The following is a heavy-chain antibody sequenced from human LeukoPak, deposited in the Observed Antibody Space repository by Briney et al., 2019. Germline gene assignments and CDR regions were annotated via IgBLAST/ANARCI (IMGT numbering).Heavy chain of an antibody. CDR2: ISGSGGST. D-gene: IGHD3-16*02. CDR3: ARPFMITFGGVIVQDYFDY. V-gene: IGHV3-23*01. Sequence: GGSLRLSCAASGFTFSSYAMRWVRQAPGKGLEWVSAISGSGGSTYYADSVKGRFTISRDNSKNTLYLQMNSLRAEDTAVYYCARPFMITFGGVIVQDYFDYWGQGTLVTVSS. CDR1: GFTFSSYA. J-gene: IGHJ4*02.